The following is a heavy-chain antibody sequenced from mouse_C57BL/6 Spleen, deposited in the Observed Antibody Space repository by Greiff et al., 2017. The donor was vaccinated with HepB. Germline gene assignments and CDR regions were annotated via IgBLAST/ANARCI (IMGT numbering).Heavy chain of an antibody. CDR2: IYPGGGYT. D-gene: IGHD6-2*01. J-gene: IGHJ2*01. CDR3: ARKSLYYFDY. V-gene: IGHV1-63*01. Sequence: QVQLQQSGAELVRPGTSVKMSCKASGYTFTNYWIGWAKQRPGHGLEWIGDIYPGGGYTNYNEKFKGKATLNADKSSSTAYMQFSILTSEDSAIYYCARKSLYYFDYWGQVTTLSVSS. CDR1: GYTFTNYW.